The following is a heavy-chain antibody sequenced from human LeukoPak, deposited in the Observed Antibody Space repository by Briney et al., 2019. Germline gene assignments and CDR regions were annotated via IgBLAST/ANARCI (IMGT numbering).Heavy chain of an antibody. CDR3: AKDLHWGFDY. D-gene: IGHD7-27*01. J-gene: IGHJ4*02. CDR1: GFPFATYG. V-gene: IGHV3-23*01. Sequence: GGSLRLSCAASGFPFATYGMSWVRQAPGKGLEWVSALSGNGLKTYYADSVKGRFTISRDNFENTLYLQINSLRADDTAIYYCAKDLHWGFDYWGQGTLVTVSS. CDR2: LSGNGLKT.